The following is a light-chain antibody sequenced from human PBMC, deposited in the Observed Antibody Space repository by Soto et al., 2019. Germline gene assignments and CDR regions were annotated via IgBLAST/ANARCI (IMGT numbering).Light chain of an antibody. J-gene: IGKJ1*01. CDR2: AAS. CDR1: QSGSNNY. CDR3: QQCGSSPWT. V-gene: IGKV3-20*01. Sequence: ELVLAQSPVILSLSRGKRSNLSCKGSQSGSNNYLAWYQQQPGQAPRLLIYAASSRATGIPYRFSGGGSGTDFTLTISRLQPEDFAMYYCQQCGSSPWTFGQGTKVDIK.